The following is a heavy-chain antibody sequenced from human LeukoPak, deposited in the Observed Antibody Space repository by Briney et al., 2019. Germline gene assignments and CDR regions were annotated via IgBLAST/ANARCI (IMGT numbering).Heavy chain of an antibody. D-gene: IGHD4-11*01. CDR2: ISHSGST. CDR1: GGSFSGYY. Sequence: SETLSLTCAVYGGSFSGYYWTWIRQPPGKGLEWIGEISHSGSTNYNPPLKSRVTISVDTSKNQFSLRLRSVTAADTAVYYCAKTRYRNWFEPWGQGTLVTVSS. CDR3: AKTRYRNWFEP. J-gene: IGHJ5*02. V-gene: IGHV4-34*01.